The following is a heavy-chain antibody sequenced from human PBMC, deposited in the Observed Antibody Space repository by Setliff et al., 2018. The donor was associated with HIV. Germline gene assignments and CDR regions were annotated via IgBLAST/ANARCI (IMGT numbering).Heavy chain of an antibody. J-gene: IGHJ5*02. D-gene: IGHD3-22*01. CDR1: GASVTTHS. CDR2: ILDTGSP. CDR3: ASRVYYYDSNNFLREEGFDP. V-gene: IGHV4-59*02. Sequence: PSETLSLTCTVSGASVTTHSWSWIRQSPEKGLEWIAFILDTGSPNYSPSFKSRVTISVDTSMNQFSLKLTSVTAADTAVYYCASRVYYYDSNNFLREEGFDPWGQGTLVTVSS.